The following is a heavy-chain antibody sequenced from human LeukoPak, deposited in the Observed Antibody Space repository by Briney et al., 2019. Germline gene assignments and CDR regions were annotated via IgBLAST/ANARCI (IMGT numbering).Heavy chain of an antibody. Sequence: PGGSLRLSCAASGFTFSSYGMHWVRQAPGKGLEWVAFIRYDGSNKYYADSVKGRFTISRDNSKNTLYLQMNSLRAEDTAVYYCAKSPIIVVVITQYYFDYWGQGTLVTVSS. D-gene: IGHD3-22*01. J-gene: IGHJ4*02. CDR2: IRYDGSNK. CDR1: GFTFSSYG. CDR3: AKSPIIVVVITQYYFDY. V-gene: IGHV3-30*02.